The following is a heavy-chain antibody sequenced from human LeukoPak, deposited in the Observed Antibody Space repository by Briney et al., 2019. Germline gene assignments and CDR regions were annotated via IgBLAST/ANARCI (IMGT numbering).Heavy chain of an antibody. D-gene: IGHD1-14*01. Sequence: GGSLRLSCAASGFTFSSYAMTWVRQAPGKGLEWVSAIGGSGDSTYYADSVKGRFTISRDNSKNTLYLQMNSLRAEDTAVYYCGREILEPGKTLTYWGQGSLITVSS. J-gene: IGHJ4*02. CDR1: GFTFSSYA. V-gene: IGHV3-23*01. CDR2: IGGSGDST. CDR3: GREILEPGKTLTY.